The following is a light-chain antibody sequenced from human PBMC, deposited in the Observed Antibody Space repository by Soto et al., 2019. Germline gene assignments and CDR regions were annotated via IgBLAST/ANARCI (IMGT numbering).Light chain of an antibody. CDR3: QQYNNWPPL. Sequence: EIVMTQSPATLSVSPGERDTLSCRASQSVSSNLAWYQQKPGQAPRLLIYGASTRATGIPARFSGSGSGTEFTLIISSLQSEDFAVYYCQQYNNWPPLFGGGTKVEIK. V-gene: IGKV3-15*01. CDR2: GAS. J-gene: IGKJ4*01. CDR1: QSVSSN.